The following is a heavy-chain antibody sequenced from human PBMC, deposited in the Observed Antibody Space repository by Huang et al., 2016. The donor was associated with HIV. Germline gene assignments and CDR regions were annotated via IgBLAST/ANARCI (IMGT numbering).Heavy chain of an antibody. J-gene: IGHJ6*02. D-gene: IGHD1-7*01. CDR3: ATKTAGMDI. V-gene: IGHV3-7*01. Sequence: VESGGRSVQPGGSLKLSCVGSTFTFGAYWMRWVRQPPGKGLEWVGNIKQDESEKYDVESVKGRFNISRDNARKVLFLEMDDLRVEDTAIYFCATKTAGMDIWGQGTTVTVSS. CDR2: IKQDESEK. CDR1: TFTFGAYW.